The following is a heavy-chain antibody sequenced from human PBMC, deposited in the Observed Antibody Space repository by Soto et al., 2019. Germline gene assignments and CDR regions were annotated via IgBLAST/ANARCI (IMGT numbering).Heavy chain of an antibody. V-gene: IGHV3-23*01. Sequence: PGGSLRLSCAGSGFTFSSYAMRWVRQAPGKGLEWVSAISGSGDSTYYTDSVKGRFTISRDNSKNTLYLQMNSLRAEDTAVYYCARRGPGTYFDYWGQGTLVTSPQ. CDR2: ISGSGDST. D-gene: IGHD6-13*01. CDR1: GFTFSSYA. J-gene: IGHJ4*02. CDR3: ARRGPGTYFDY.